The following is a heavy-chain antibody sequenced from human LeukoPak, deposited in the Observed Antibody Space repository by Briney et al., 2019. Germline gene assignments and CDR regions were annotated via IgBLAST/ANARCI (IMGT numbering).Heavy chain of an antibody. V-gene: IGHV1-69*13. CDR1: GGTFSSYA. Sequence: GASVKVSCKASGGTFSSYAISWVRQAPGQGLEWMGGIIPIFGTANYAQKFQGRVTIAADESTSTAYMELSSLRSEDTAVYYCARDSYSGGSCYPGYYYYGMDVWGQGTTVTVSS. CDR2: IIPIFGTA. CDR3: ARDSYSGGSCYPGYYYYGMDV. D-gene: IGHD2-15*01. J-gene: IGHJ6*02.